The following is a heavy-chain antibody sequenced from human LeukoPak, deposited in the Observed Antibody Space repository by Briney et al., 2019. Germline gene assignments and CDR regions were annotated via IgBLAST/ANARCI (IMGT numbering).Heavy chain of an antibody. CDR3: ARDVISGRNDAFDI. D-gene: IGHD1-26*01. CDR1: GFTFSSYT. J-gene: IGHJ3*02. V-gene: IGHV3-64*01. CDR2: ISSNGGST. Sequence: GGSLRLSCAASGFTFSSYTMHWVRQAPGKGLEYVSAISSNGGSTYYANSVKGRFTISRDNSKNTLYHQMGSLRAEDMAVYYCARDVISGRNDAFDIWGQGTVVTVSS.